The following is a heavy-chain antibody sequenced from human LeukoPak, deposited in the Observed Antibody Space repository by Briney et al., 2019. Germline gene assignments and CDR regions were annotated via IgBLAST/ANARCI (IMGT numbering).Heavy chain of an antibody. Sequence: SETLSLTCTVSGGSISSYYWSWIRQPAGEGLEWIGRIYTSGSTNYNPSLKSRVTMSVDTSKNQFSLKLSSVTAADTAVYYCARARLDYYDSSGSDYGMDVWGQGTTVTVSS. CDR3: ARARLDYYDSSGSDYGMDV. D-gene: IGHD3-22*01. CDR2: IYTSGST. CDR1: GGSISSYY. J-gene: IGHJ6*02. V-gene: IGHV4-4*07.